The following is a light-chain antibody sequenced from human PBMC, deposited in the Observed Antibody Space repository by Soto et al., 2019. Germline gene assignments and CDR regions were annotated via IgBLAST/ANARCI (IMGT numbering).Light chain of an antibody. CDR3: SSYRASSTTHYV. Sequence: SALTQPASLSGSPGQSITISCTGTSSDIGGYNYVSWYQQHPGKAPKLMIHDVSNRPSGVSNRFSGSKSGNTASLTISGLQAEGEADYYCSSYRASSTTHYVFGTGTKLTVL. V-gene: IGLV2-14*03. CDR1: SSDIGGYNY. CDR2: DVS. J-gene: IGLJ1*01.